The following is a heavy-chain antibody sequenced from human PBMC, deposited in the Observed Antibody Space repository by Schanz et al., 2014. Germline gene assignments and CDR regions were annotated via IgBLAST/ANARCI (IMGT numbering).Heavy chain of an antibody. CDR3: ARGVRIDY. CDR1: GFTFSNYA. J-gene: IGHJ4*02. V-gene: IGHV3-7*01. D-gene: IGHD3-3*01. CDR2: IKQDGSEK. Sequence: VPLVESGGGVVRPGGSLRLSCAGSGFTFSNYAIHWVRQAPGKGLEWVANIKQDGSEKYYVDSVKGRFTISRDNAKNSLYLQMNSLTAEDTAVYYCARGVRIDYWGQGTLVTVSS.